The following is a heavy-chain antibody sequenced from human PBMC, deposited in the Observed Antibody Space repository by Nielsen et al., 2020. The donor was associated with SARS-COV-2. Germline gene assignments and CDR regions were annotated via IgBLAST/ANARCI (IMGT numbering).Heavy chain of an antibody. D-gene: IGHD2-21*02. Sequence: GGSLRLSCAASGFTFDDYAMHWVRQAPGKGLEWVSSISSSSSYIYYADSVKGRFTISRDNAKNSLYLQMNSLRAEDTALYYCAKVGDAGVGDYWGQGTLVTVSS. V-gene: IGHV3-21*04. CDR3: AKVGDAGVGDY. CDR1: GFTFDDYA. CDR2: ISSSSSYI. J-gene: IGHJ4*02.